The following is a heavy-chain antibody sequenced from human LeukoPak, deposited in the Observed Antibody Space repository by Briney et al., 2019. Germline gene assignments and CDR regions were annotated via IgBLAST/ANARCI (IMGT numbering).Heavy chain of an antibody. D-gene: IGHD1-26*01. J-gene: IGHJ4*02. Sequence: GASVKVSCKASGYTFTSYGISWVRQAPGQGLEWMGIIDPSGGSTSYAQKFQGRVTMTRDTSASTVYMELSSLRSEDTAVYYCARDVVGWENYFDYWGQGTLVTVSS. CDR1: GYTFTSYG. V-gene: IGHV1-46*01. CDR2: IDPSGGST. CDR3: ARDVVGWENYFDY.